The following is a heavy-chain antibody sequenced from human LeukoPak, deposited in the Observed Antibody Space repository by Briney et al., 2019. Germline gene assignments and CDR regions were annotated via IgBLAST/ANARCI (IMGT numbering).Heavy chain of an antibody. V-gene: IGHV3-23*01. Sequence: HSGGSLRLSCAASGFTFSSYAMSWVRQAPGKGLEWVSAISGSGGSTYYADSVKGRFTISRDNSKNTLYLQMNSLRAEDTAVYYCAKPVGAFIVVVPAAMNQWGQGTLVTVSS. D-gene: IGHD2-2*01. CDR2: ISGSGGST. CDR1: GFTFSSYA. CDR3: AKPVGAFIVVVPAAMNQ. J-gene: IGHJ4*02.